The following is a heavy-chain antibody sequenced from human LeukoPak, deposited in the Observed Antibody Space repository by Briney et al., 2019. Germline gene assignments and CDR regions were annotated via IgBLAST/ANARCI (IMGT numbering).Heavy chain of an antibody. V-gene: IGHV1-2*02. CDR2: INPNSGGT. CDR1: GYTFTGYY. Sequence: ASVKVSCKASGYTFTGYYMHWVRQAPGQGLEWMGWINPNSGGTNSAQKFQGRVTMTRDTSISTAYMELSRLRSDDTAVYYCARVGSNSSGWRRFDYWGQGTLVTVSS. J-gene: IGHJ4*02. CDR3: ARVGSNSSGWRRFDY. D-gene: IGHD6-19*01.